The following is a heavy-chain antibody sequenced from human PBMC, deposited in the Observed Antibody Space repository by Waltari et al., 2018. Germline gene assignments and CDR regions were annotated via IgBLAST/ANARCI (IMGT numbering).Heavy chain of an antibody. CDR1: GYSISSGYY. CDR2: IYHSGST. V-gene: IGHV4-38-2*02. D-gene: IGHD3-10*01. Sequence: QVQLQESGPGLVKPSETLSLTCTVSGYSISSGYYWGWIRQPPGKGLEWIGSIYHSGSTYYHPSLKSRVTISVDTSKNQFSLKLSSVTAADTAVYYCAGSGSYHYYYYYGMDVWGQGTTVTVSS. CDR3: AGSGSYHYYYYYGMDV. J-gene: IGHJ6*02.